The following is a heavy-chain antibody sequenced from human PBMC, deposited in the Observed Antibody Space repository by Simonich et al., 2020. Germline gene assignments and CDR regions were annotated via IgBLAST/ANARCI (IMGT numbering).Heavy chain of an antibody. Sequence: QVQLVQSGAEVKKPGASVKVSCKASGYTFTGYYMHWVRQAPGQGLGWMGWINPNSGGTNYAQKLQGRVTMTRDTSISTAYRELSRLRSDDTAVYYCARDPVVPAAIRNAFDIWGQGTMVTVSS. D-gene: IGHD2-2*01. CDR3: ARDPVVPAAIRNAFDI. V-gene: IGHV1-2*02. CDR1: GYTFTGYY. CDR2: INPNSGGT. J-gene: IGHJ3*02.